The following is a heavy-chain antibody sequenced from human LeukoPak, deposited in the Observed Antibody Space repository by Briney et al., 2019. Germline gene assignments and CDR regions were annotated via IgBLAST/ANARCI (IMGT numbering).Heavy chain of an antibody. J-gene: IGHJ6*03. Sequence: PGGSLRLSCAASGFTFSSYWMSWVRQAPGKGLEWVANIKQDGSEKYYVDSVKGRFTISRDNAKNSLYLQMNSLRAEDTAVYYCARGDTMVRGVIKAYYHYYMDVWGKGTTVTVSS. CDR3: ARGDTMVRGVIKAYYHYYMDV. D-gene: IGHD3-10*01. CDR2: IKQDGSEK. CDR1: GFTFSSYW. V-gene: IGHV3-7*01.